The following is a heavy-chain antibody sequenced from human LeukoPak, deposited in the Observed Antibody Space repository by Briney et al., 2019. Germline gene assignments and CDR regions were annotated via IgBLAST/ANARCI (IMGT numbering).Heavy chain of an antibody. D-gene: IGHD3-22*01. CDR3: ATPYFEGFDP. J-gene: IGHJ5*02. CDR2: MNPNSGNA. V-gene: IGHV1-8*01. CDR1: GYTFTTSD. Sequence: ASVKVSCKASGYTFTTSDINWVRQAPGQGLQWMGWMNPNSGNAVYAQKLQGRVTMTRGTSINTAYMELSSLRSEDTAVYYCATPYFEGFDPWGQGTLVTVSS.